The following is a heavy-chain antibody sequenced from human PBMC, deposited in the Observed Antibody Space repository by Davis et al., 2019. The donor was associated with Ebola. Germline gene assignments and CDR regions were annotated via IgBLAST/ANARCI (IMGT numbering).Heavy chain of an antibody. CDR1: GFTFSSYW. CDR2: IKQDGSEI. J-gene: IGHJ4*02. D-gene: IGHD4-17*01. Sequence: PGGSLRLSCAVSGFTFSSYWMSWVRQAPGKGLEWVANIKQDGSEIHYVDSVKGRFTISRDNTKNSLYLQMSSLRVEDTAVYYCARGALGVTTRHFDYWGQGTLVTVSS. CDR3: ARGALGVTTRHFDY. V-gene: IGHV3-7*01.